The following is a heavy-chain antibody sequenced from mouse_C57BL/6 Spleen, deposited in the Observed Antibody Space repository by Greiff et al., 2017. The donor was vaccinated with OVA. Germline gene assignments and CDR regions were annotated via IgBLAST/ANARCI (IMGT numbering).Heavy chain of an antibody. V-gene: IGHV1-62-2*01. CDR1: GYTFTEYT. J-gene: IGHJ3*01. D-gene: IGHD2-4*01. Sequence: SGAELVKPGASVKLSCKASGYTFTEYTIHWVKQRSGQGLEWIGWFYPGSGSIKYNEKFKDKATLTADKSSSTVYMELSRLTSEDSAVYFCARHGGIYYDYDGRSWFAYWGQGTLVTVSA. CDR2: FYPGSGSI. CDR3: ARHGGIYYDYDGRSWFAY.